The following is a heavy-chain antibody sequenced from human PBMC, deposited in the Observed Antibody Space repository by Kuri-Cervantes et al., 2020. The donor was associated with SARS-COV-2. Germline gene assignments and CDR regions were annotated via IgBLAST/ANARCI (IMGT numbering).Heavy chain of an antibody. D-gene: IGHD6-19*01. V-gene: IGHV1-46*01. J-gene: IGHJ4*02. CDR3: ARDPLNSGATTFDY. Sequence: ASVKVSCKASGYTFTSYYMHWVRQAPGQGLEWMGIINPSGGSTSYAQKFQGRVTMTRDTSISTAYMELSRLRSDDTAVYYCARDPLNSGATTFDYWGQGTLVTVSS. CDR2: INPSGGST. CDR1: GYTFTSYY.